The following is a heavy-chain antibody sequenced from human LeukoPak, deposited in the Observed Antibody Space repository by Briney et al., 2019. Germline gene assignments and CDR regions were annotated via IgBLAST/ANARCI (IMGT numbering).Heavy chain of an antibody. D-gene: IGHD3-22*01. CDR3: AEHTISGYYYDWLDP. CDR1: GGSLSSYL. V-gene: IGHV4-4*07. CDR2: IYTSGSA. J-gene: IGHJ5*02. Sequence: PSETLSLTCTDSGGSLSSYLWSWIWQPAGKGLEWIGRIYTSGSANYNPSLQSRVTMSVATSTKQFSLNLSSVTAADTAVYYFAEHTISGYYYDWLDPWGQGTLVTVS.